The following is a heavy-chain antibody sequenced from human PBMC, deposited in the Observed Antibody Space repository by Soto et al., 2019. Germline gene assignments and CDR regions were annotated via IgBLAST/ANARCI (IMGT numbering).Heavy chain of an antibody. CDR3: ARVPDR. Sequence: SETLSLTCTVSGGSISSYFWSWIRQPPGKGLEWIGYIYYSGNTNYNPSLKSRVTISVDRSKNQFSLKLSSVTAADTAVYYCARVPDRWGQGTLVTVSS. CDR2: IYYSGNT. J-gene: IGHJ5*02. D-gene: IGHD2-2*01. V-gene: IGHV4-59*12. CDR1: GGSISSYF.